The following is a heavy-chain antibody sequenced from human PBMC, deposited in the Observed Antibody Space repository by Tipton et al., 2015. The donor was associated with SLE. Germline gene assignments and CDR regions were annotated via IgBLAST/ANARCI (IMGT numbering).Heavy chain of an antibody. D-gene: IGHD3-3*01. CDR3: ASRQTYYDFWSAYDAFDI. CDR1: GGSFSGYY. J-gene: IGHJ3*02. V-gene: IGHV4-34*01. Sequence: LRLSCAVYGGSFSGYYWSWIRQPPGKGLEWIGEINHSGSTSYNPSLKRRVTISVDTSKNQFSLKLSSVTAADTAVYYCASRQTYYDFWSAYDAFDIWGQGTMVTVSS. CDR2: INHSGST.